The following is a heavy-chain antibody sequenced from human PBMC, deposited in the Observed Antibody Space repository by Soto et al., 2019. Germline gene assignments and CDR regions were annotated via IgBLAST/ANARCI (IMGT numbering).Heavy chain of an antibody. J-gene: IGHJ5*01. Sequence: SETLSLTCTVSGCSISNYYWSWIRQPPGKGLEWIGYIHYSGSTNYSPSLKSRVTISVDTSKNQFSLKLSSVTAADTAVYYCARHRPFYDILTGYSYNWFDPSGQGTPVPVSS. CDR1: GCSISNYY. D-gene: IGHD3-9*01. V-gene: IGHV4-59*08. CDR3: ARHRPFYDILTGYSYNWFDP. CDR2: IHYSGST.